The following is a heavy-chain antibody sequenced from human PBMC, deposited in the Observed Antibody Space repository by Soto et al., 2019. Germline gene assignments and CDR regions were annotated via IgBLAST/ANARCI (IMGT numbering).Heavy chain of an antibody. D-gene: IGHD2-21*02. Sequence: EVQLLESGGGLVQPGGSLRLSCAASGFTFSSYAMSWVRQAPGKGLEWVSAISGSGGSTYYADSVKGRFTISRDNSENTLYLQMNSLRAEDTAVYYCAKDGHGGNSFDYWGQGTLVTVSS. V-gene: IGHV3-23*01. CDR3: AKDGHGGNSFDY. CDR2: ISGSGGST. J-gene: IGHJ4*02. CDR1: GFTFSSYA.